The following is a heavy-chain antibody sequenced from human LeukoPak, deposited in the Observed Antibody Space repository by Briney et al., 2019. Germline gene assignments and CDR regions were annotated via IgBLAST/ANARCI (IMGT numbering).Heavy chain of an antibody. CDR1: GGSISSYY. V-gene: IGHV4-4*07. D-gene: IGHD4-11*01. CDR3: ARLHDY. CDR2: IYTSGTT. J-gene: IGHJ4*02. Sequence: SSETLSLTCTVSGGSISSYYWSWIRQPAGKGLEWIGRIYTSGTTHYNPSLKSRVTISVDTSKNQFSLKLSSVTAADTAVYYCARLHDYWGQGTLVTVSS.